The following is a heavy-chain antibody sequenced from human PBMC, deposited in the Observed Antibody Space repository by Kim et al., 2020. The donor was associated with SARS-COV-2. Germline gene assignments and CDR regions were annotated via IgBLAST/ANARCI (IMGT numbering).Heavy chain of an antibody. Sequence: GGSLRLSCAASGFTFSSYAMSWVRQAPWKGLEWVSAISGSGGSTYYADSVKGRFTISRDNSKNTLYLQMNSLRAEDTAVYYCAKTGITMIVVVPLGVGAFDIWGQGTMVTVSS. D-gene: IGHD3-22*01. CDR1: GFTFSSYA. J-gene: IGHJ3*02. V-gene: IGHV3-23*01. CDR2: ISGSGGST. CDR3: AKTGITMIVVVPLGVGAFDI.